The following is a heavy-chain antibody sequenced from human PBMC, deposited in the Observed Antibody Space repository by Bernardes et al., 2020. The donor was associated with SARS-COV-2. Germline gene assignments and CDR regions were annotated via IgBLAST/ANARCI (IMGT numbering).Heavy chain of an antibody. V-gene: IGHV4-34*01. CDR1: GGSFSGYY. CDR2: MNHSGST. CDR3: ARGARISMIVVVMPQAAFDI. J-gene: IGHJ3*02. Sequence: SETLYLICAVYGGSFSGYYWSWLRQPPGKGLEWIGEMNHSGSTNYNPSLKSRVTISVDRSKNQFSLRLNSVTAADTAVYYCARGARISMIVVVMPQAAFDIWGQGTVVTVSS. D-gene: IGHD3-22*01.